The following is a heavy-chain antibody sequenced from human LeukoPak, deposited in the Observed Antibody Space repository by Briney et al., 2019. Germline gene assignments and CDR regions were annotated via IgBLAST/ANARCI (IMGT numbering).Heavy chain of an antibody. CDR1: GFTFSSYG. J-gene: IGHJ4*02. CDR3: AKDGLSKEAAAGLGDY. V-gene: IGHV3-30*18. Sequence: GGSLRLSCAASGFTFSSYGMHWVRQAPGKGLEWVAVISYDGSNKYYADSVKGRFTISRDNSKNTLYLQMNSLRAEGTAVYYCAKDGLSKEAAAGLGDYWGQGTLVSVSS. CDR2: ISYDGSNK. D-gene: IGHD6-13*01.